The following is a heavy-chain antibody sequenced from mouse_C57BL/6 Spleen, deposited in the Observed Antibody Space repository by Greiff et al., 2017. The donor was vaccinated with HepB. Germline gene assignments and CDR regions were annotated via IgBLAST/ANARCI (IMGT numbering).Heavy chain of an antibody. V-gene: IGHV5-9*01. CDR3: ARQSLRYFDV. Sequence: EVQRVESGGGLVKPGGSLKLSCAASGFTFSSYTMSWVRQTPEKRLEWVATISGGGGNTYYPDSVKGRFTISRDNAKNTLYLQMSSLRSEDTALYYCARQSLRYFDVWGTGTTVTVSS. J-gene: IGHJ1*03. CDR2: ISGGGGNT. D-gene: IGHD6-2*01. CDR1: GFTFSSYT.